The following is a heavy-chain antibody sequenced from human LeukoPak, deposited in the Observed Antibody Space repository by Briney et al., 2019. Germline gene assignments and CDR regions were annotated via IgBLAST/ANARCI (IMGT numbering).Heavy chain of an antibody. J-gene: IGHJ4*02. CDR2: INPNSGGT. D-gene: IGHD3-3*01. CDR3: ARAPYYDFWSGYYPTSYYFDY. Sequence: ASVKVSCKASGYTFTGYYMHWVRHAPGQGLEWMGWINPNSGGTNYAQKFQGRVTMTRDTSFSTAYMELSRLRSDDTAVYYCARAPYYDFWSGYYPTSYYFDYWGQGTLVTVSS. CDR1: GYTFTGYY. V-gene: IGHV1-2*02.